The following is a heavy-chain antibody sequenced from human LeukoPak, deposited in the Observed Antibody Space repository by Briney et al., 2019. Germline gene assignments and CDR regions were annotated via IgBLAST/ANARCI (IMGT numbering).Heavy chain of an antibody. D-gene: IGHD3-22*01. CDR2: IYTSGST. J-gene: IGHJ4*02. CDR1: GGSISSYY. Sequence: SETLSLTCTVSGGSISSYYWSWIRQPAGKGLEWIGRIYTSGSTNYNPSLKSRVTMSVDTSKNQFSLKLSSVTAADTAVYYCARHYYDSSGYYYGNYFDYWGQGTLVTVSS. V-gene: IGHV4-4*07. CDR3: ARHYYDSSGYYYGNYFDY.